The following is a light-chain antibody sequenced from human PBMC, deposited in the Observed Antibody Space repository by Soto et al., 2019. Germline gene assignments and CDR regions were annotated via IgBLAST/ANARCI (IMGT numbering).Light chain of an antibody. CDR2: GAS. CDR3: QQYGSSVT. V-gene: IGKV3-20*01. J-gene: IGKJ4*01. CDR1: QSASSDY. Sequence: EIVLTQSPGTLSLSPGERATVACRASQSASSDYVAWYQQKPGQAPRLLIYGASTRATGIPDRFSGSGSGTDFTLTISRLEPDDFAVYYCQQYGSSVTFGGGNKVEIK.